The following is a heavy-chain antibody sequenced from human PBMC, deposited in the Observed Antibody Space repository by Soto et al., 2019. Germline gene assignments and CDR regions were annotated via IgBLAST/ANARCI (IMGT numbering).Heavy chain of an antibody. D-gene: IGHD4-17*01. V-gene: IGHV4-61*01. Sequence: QVQLQESGPGLVKPSETLSLTCTVSGGSVSGGSYYWNWIRQPPGKGLEWIGYIYFSGRTNYNTSLKSRFTISTHTSQNQFSLTRTSATAAYTALYYCSRDVHFGAEAVLRQGTTVTFSS. CDR2: IYFSGRT. CDR3: SRDVHFGAEAV. CDR1: GGSVSGGSYY. J-gene: IGHJ6*02.